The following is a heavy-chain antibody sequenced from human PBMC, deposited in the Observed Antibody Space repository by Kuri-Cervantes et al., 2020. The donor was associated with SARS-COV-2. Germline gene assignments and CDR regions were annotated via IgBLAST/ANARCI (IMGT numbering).Heavy chain of an antibody. D-gene: IGHD3-3*01. CDR2: ISSNGGST. J-gene: IGHJ6*02. CDR1: GFTFSSYG. CDR3: ARDAGYDFWSGYNYHPYYGMGV. V-gene: IGHV3-64D*06. Sequence: GESLKISCAASGFTFSSYGMHWVRQAPGKGLEYVSAISSNGGSTYYADSVKGRFTISRDNSKNTLYLQMSSLRAEDTAVYYCARDAGYDFWSGYNYHPYYGMGVWGQGTTVTVSS.